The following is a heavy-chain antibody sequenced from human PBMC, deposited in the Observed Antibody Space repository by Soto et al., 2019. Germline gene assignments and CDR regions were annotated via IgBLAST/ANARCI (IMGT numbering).Heavy chain of an antibody. J-gene: IGHJ4*02. Sequence: QVQLYESGPEMVQPSQTLSLSCTVSGASVSTGVYYWTWIRQHPGKGLEWIGYIDNSGSTYYNPSLTGRVDISVYTSKNQFSLSLRSLTAADTAFYYCAGAVSDFDVRRYRTSYFDQWGQGILVTVSS. CDR2: IDNSGST. V-gene: IGHV4-31*03. D-gene: IGHD2-21*02. CDR1: GASVSTGVYY. CDR3: AGAVSDFDVRRYRTSYFDQ.